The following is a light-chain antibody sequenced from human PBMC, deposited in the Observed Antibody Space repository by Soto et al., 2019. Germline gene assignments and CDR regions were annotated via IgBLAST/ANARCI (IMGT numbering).Light chain of an antibody. J-gene: IGLJ2*01. CDR1: SSDVGGYNY. V-gene: IGLV2-14*01. CDR3: SSYTSSLVV. CDR2: DVS. Sequence: QSALTQPASVSGSPGQSITISCTGTSSDVGGYNYVSWYQQHPGKAPELMIYDVSNRPSGVSNRFSGSKSGNTASLTISGLQAEDEADYYCSSYTSSLVVFGGGTKLTVL.